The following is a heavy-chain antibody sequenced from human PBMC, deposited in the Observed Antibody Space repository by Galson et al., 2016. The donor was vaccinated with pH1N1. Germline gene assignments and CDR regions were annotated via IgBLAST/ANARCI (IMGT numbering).Heavy chain of an antibody. Sequence: SLRLSCAASGFSFSSYWMSWVRQAPGKGLEWVANINQEGSQKYYVDSVRGRFTISRDNAKNSLYLQMNSLRAEDTTVYYCARAIGAAGAFWGQGTLVTVSS. V-gene: IGHV3-7*01. CDR3: ARAIGAAGAF. J-gene: IGHJ4*02. CDR2: INQEGSQK. D-gene: IGHD6-13*01. CDR1: GFSFSSYW.